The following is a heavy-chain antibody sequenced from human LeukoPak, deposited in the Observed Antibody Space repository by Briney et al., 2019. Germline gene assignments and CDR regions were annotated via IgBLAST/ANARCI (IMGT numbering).Heavy chain of an antibody. J-gene: IGHJ4*02. Sequence: SETLSLTCTVSGGSISSGGYYWSWIRQHPGKGLEWIGYIYYSGSTYYNPSLKSRVTISVDTSKNQFSLKLSSVTAADTAVYYCARGEAVAGTVYWGQGTLVTVSS. CDR2: IYYSGST. CDR1: GGSISSGGYY. D-gene: IGHD6-19*01. CDR3: ARGEAVAGTVY. V-gene: IGHV4-31*03.